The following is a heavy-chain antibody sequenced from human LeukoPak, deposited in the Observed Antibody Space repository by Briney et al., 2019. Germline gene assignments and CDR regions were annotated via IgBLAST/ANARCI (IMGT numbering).Heavy chain of an antibody. D-gene: IGHD3-22*01. V-gene: IGHV3-48*04. CDR2: IISSDSTT. Sequence: QPGGSLRLSCAASGFSFSRCGLQWVRQAPGTGLEWLSYIISSDSTTHYADSVKGRFTISRDNAKNSLYLQMDSLRVEDTAVYYCAKRADSSAHSFDYWGQGTLVTVSS. CDR1: GFSFSRCG. J-gene: IGHJ4*02. CDR3: AKRADSSAHSFDY.